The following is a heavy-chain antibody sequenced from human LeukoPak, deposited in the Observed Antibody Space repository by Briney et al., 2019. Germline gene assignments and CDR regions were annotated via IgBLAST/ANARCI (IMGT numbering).Heavy chain of an antibody. CDR1: GGSISSSSYY. D-gene: IGHD3-10*01. V-gene: IGHV4-39*01. CDR2: IYYSGST. J-gene: IGHJ4*02. CDR3: ARYVVYGSGKYYFDY. Sequence: SETLSLTCTVSGGSISSSSYYWGWIRQPPGKGLEWIGSIYYSGSTYYNPSLKSRVTISVDTSGNQFSLKLSSVTAADTAAYYCARYVVYGSGKYYFDYWGQGTLVTVSS.